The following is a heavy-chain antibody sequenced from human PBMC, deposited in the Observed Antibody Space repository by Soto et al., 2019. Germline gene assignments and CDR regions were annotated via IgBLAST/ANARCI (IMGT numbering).Heavy chain of an antibody. V-gene: IGHV2-70*01. J-gene: IGHJ6*02. Sequence: SGPTLVNPTQTLTLTCTFSGFSLSTSGVCVSWIRQPPGKALEWLALIDWDDDKYYSTSLKTRLTISKDTSKNQVVLTMTNMGPVDTATYYCARINTVTTSYGMDVCGQGTTVTVYS. CDR2: IDWDDDK. D-gene: IGHD4-17*01. CDR3: ARINTVTTSYGMDV. CDR1: GFSLSTSGVC.